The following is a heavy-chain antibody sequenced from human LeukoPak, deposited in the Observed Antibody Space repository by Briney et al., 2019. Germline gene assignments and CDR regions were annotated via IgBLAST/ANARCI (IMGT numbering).Heavy chain of an antibody. Sequence: SETLSLTCTVSGGSISSYYWRWIRQPPGKGLEWIGYIYYSGSTNYNPSLKSRVTISVDTSKNQFSLKLSSVTAADTAVYYCARGVPGYCSSTSCYVINWFDPWGQGTLVTVSS. CDR2: IYYSGST. CDR3: ARGVPGYCSSTSCYVINWFDP. CDR1: GGSISSYY. D-gene: IGHD2-2*01. V-gene: IGHV4-59*12. J-gene: IGHJ5*02.